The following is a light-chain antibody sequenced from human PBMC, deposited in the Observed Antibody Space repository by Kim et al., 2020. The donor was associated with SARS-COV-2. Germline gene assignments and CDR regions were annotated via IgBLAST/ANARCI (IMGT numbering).Light chain of an antibody. CDR2: DAS. Sequence: LAPGERATLACRASPVVSSYLAWYQHKPGQAPRLLIYDASNRATGIPARFSGSGSGTDFTLTISSLEPEDFAVYYCQQRSNWPLTFGGGTKVDIK. CDR3: QQRSNWPLT. CDR1: PVVSSY. J-gene: IGKJ4*01. V-gene: IGKV3-11*01.